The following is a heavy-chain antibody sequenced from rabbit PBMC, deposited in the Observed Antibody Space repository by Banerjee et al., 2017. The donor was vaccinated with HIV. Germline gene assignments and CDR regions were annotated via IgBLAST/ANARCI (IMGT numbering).Heavy chain of an antibody. Sequence: QSLEESGGDLVKPGASLTLTCTASGFSFSSSYYMCWVRQAPGKGLEWIACIYAGSSGSTYYASWAKGRFTISKTSSTTVTLQMTSLTAADTATYFCARGGTIVDYSLWGQGTLVTVS. J-gene: IGHJ4*01. CDR1: GFSFSSSYY. CDR3: ARGGTIVDYSL. CDR2: IYAGSSGST. V-gene: IGHV1S40*01. D-gene: IGHD2-1*01.